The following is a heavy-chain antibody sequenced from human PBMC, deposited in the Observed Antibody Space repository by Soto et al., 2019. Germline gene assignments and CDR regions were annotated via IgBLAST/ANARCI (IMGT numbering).Heavy chain of an antibody. V-gene: IGHV3-21*06. Sequence: GGSLRLSCAASGFTFTRYSMNWVRQAPGKGLEWVSSISSTTNYIYYGDSMKGRFTISRDNAKNSLYLEMNSLRAEDTAVYYCARESEDLTSNFDYWGQGTLITVSS. CDR2: ISSTTNYI. CDR1: GFTFTRYS. CDR3: ARESEDLTSNFDY. J-gene: IGHJ4*02.